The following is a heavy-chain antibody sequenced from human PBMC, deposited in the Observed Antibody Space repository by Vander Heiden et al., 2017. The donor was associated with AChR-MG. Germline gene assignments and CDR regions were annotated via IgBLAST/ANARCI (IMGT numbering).Heavy chain of an antibody. CDR2: IYPGYSDP. CDR1: GYSFPSYW. CDR3: ARLKEDILTGSASRGYYYYGMDV. Sequence: EVQLVQSGAEVNKPGESLKISCKGSGYSFPSYWIGWVSEMPGKGLEWMGIIYPGYSDPRYSPSFQGQVTISADKSISTAYLQWSSLKASDTAMYYCARLKEDILTGSASRGYYYYGMDVWGQGTTVTVSS. J-gene: IGHJ6*02. D-gene: IGHD3-9*01. V-gene: IGHV5-51*01.